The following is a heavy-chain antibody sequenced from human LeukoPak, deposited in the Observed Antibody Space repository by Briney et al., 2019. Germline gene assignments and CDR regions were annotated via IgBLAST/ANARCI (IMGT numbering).Heavy chain of an antibody. Sequence: PSETLSLTCTVSGGSISSYYWNWIRQPPGKRLEWIGHIYYSGSTNYNPSLKSRVTISVDTSKNQFSLKLSSVTAADTAVYYCARGPGITIFGVVPDYWGQGTLVTVSS. CDR3: ARGPGITIFGVVPDY. V-gene: IGHV4-59*01. CDR1: GGSISSYY. D-gene: IGHD3-3*01. CDR2: IYYSGST. J-gene: IGHJ4*02.